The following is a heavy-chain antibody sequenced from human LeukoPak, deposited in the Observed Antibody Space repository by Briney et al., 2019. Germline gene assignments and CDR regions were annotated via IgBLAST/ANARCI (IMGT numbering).Heavy chain of an antibody. CDR3: ARLIPGTTTAFDI. CDR2: VYTSGST. J-gene: IGHJ3*02. D-gene: IGHD1-7*01. Sequence: SETLSLTCSVSGGSISGYYWTWIRQPAGKGLEWIGRVYTSGSTHYNPSLKTRLTMSVDTSKNQFSLKLSSVTAADTAVYYCARLIPGTTTAFDIWGQGTMVTVSS. V-gene: IGHV4-4*07. CDR1: GGSISGYY.